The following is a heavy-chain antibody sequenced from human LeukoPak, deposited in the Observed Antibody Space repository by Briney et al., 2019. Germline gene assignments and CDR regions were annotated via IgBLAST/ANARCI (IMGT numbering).Heavy chain of an antibody. V-gene: IGHV4-39*07. CDR1: GGSISSSTYY. D-gene: IGHD3-3*01. Sequence: SETLSLTCTVSGGSISSSTYYWGWIRQPPGKGLEWIGSVYYNGSTYYNPSLKSRVTISVDTSKNHTSKDQFSLKLSSVTAADTAVFYCAGISPITIFGVVIRHFDYWGQGILVTVSS. J-gene: IGHJ4*02. CDR2: VYYNGST. CDR3: AGISPITIFGVVIRHFDY.